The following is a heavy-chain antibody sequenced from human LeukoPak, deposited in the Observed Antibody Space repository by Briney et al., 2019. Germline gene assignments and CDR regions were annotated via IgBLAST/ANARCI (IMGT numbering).Heavy chain of an antibody. J-gene: IGHJ4*02. V-gene: IGHV3-23*01. Sequence: GGSLRLSCAASGFAFRIFPMIWARQAPGKGLEWVSSISADSTTTNYADSAKGRFTVSRDNSKRTLYSQMNSLRVEDTAVYYCATLMYTTGRQGFDSWGQGTRVTVSS. CDR1: GFAFRIFP. CDR2: ISADSTTT. CDR3: ATLMYTTGRQGFDS. D-gene: IGHD6-19*01.